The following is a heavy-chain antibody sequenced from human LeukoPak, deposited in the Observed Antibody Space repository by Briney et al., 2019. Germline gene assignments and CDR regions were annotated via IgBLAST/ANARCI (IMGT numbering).Heavy chain of an antibody. D-gene: IGHD5-24*01. Sequence: SVKVSCKASGGTFSSYAISWVRQAPGQGLEWMGRIIPIFGTANYAQKFQGRVTITTDESTSTAYMEMSSLRSEDTAVYYCAQMPDGYNGVVDYWGQGTLVTVSS. V-gene: IGHV1-69*05. CDR3: AQMPDGYNGVVDY. CDR1: GGTFSSYA. J-gene: IGHJ4*02. CDR2: IIPIFGTA.